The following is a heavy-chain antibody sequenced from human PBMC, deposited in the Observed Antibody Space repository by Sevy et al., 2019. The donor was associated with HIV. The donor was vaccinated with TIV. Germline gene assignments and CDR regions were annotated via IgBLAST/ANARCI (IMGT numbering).Heavy chain of an antibody. CDR2: IYTSGST. J-gene: IGHJ4*02. CDR3: ARDPAGATTEFDY. Sequence: SETLSLTCTVSGGSISSGSYYWSWIRQPAGKGLEWIWRIYTSGSTNYNPSLKSRVTISVDTSKNQFSLKLSSVTAADTAVYYCARDPAGATTEFDYWGQGTLVTVSS. V-gene: IGHV4-61*02. CDR1: GGSISSGSYY. D-gene: IGHD1-26*01.